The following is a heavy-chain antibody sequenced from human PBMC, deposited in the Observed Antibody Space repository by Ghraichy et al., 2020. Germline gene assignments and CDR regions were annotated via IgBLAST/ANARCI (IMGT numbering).Heavy chain of an antibody. Sequence: GGSLRLSCAASGFTFSSYWMSWVRQAPGKGLEWVANIKQDGSEKYYVDSVKGRFTISRDNAKNSLYLQMNSLRAEDTAVYYCARARLGYSSSWDYWGQGTLVTVSS. CDR2: IKQDGSEK. CDR3: ARARLGYSSSWDY. V-gene: IGHV3-7*03. D-gene: IGHD6-13*01. J-gene: IGHJ4*02. CDR1: GFTFSSYW.